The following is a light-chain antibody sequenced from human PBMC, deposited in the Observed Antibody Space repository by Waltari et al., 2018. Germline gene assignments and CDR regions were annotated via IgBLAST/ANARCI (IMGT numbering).Light chain of an antibody. J-gene: IGKJ4*01. Sequence: DIQMTQSPSTLSASVGDRVTITCRASQSIRSSLAWYQQKPGKAPKFLIYEASSLESGVPSRFSGSGSGTEFTLTISSLQPDDVATYFCQQYDAYALTFGGGTKVEIK. V-gene: IGKV1-5*03. CDR3: QQYDAYALT. CDR1: QSIRSS. CDR2: EAS.